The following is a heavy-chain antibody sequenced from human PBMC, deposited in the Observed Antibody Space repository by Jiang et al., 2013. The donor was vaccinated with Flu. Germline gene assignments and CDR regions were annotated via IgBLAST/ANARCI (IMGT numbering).Heavy chain of an antibody. D-gene: IGHD5-24*01. J-gene: IGHJ4*02. V-gene: IGHV2-5*02. Sequence: VIPTQTLTLTCTFSGFSLSTSGVGVGWIRQPPGKALEWLALIYWDDDKRYSPSLKSRLTITKDTSKNQVVLTMTNMDPVDTATYYCAHRPEMATMDYFDYWGQGTLVTVSS. CDR3: AHRPEMATMDYFDY. CDR1: GFSLSTSGVG. CDR2: IYWDDDK.